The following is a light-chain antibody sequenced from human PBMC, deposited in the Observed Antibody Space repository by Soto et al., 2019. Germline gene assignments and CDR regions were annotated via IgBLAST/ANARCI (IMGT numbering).Light chain of an antibody. V-gene: IGKV3-11*01. CDR3: QQRSNWPIIT. Sequence: EIVLTQSPATLSLSPGERATLSCRASQSVTNSLAWYQQKPGQAPRLLVYDASNRATGIPTRFSGSGSGTDFTLTISSLEPEDFAVYYCQQRSNWPIITFGQGTRLENK. CDR2: DAS. CDR1: QSVTNS. J-gene: IGKJ5*01.